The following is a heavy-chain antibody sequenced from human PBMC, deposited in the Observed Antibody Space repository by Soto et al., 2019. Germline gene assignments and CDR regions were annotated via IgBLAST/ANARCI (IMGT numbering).Heavy chain of an antibody. J-gene: IGHJ4*02. Sequence: QVQLVQSGAEVRKPGASVKVSCEASGYTFTSYDIYWVRQATGQGLEWMGWMNPNTGNSGYAQKFQGRVTVTSDTPINTDDMELSSLESEETAVYYCARRAETNGWNGFGADKYYFGFWGQGTLVTVSS. CDR2: MNPNTGNS. CDR1: GYTFTSYD. CDR3: ARRAETNGWNGFGADKYYFGF. D-gene: IGHD1-1*01. V-gene: IGHV1-8*01.